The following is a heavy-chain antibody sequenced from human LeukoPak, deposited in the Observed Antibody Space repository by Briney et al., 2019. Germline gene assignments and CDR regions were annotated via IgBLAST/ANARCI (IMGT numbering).Heavy chain of an antibody. V-gene: IGHV1-69*05. CDR2: IIPIFGTA. D-gene: IGHD1-1*01. CDR1: GGTFSSYA. Sequence: ASVKVSCKASGGTFSSYAISWVRQAPGQGLEWMGGIIPIFGTANYAQKFQGRVTMTTDTSTSTAYMELRSLRSDDTAVYYCARDRYNWNDGRRPFDYWGQGTLVTVSS. J-gene: IGHJ4*02. CDR3: ARDRYNWNDGRRPFDY.